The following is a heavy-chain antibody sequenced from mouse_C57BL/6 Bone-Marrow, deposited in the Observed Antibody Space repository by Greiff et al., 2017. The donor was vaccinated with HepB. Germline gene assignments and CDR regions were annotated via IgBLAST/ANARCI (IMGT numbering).Heavy chain of an antibody. Sequence: QVQLQQPGAELVKPGASVKLSCKASGYTFTSYWMHWVKQRPGQGLEWIGMIHPNSGSTNYNEKFKSKATLTVDKSSSTAYMQLSSLTSEDSAVYYGARLVFHYGSSRGYWGQGTTLTVSS. D-gene: IGHD1-1*01. CDR1: GYTFTSYW. CDR3: ARLVFHYGSSRGY. J-gene: IGHJ2*01. V-gene: IGHV1-64*01. CDR2: IHPNSGST.